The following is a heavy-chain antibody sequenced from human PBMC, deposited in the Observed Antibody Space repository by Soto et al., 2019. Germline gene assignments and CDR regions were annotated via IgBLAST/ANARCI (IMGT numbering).Heavy chain of an antibody. CDR1: GFTFSIYA. D-gene: IGHD3-22*01. CDR3: AKDLGAYYYDSSGYSFDY. J-gene: IGHJ4*02. V-gene: IGHV3-23*01. CDR2: ISGSGGST. Sequence: EVQLLESGGGLVQPGGSLRLSCAASGFTFSIYAMSWVRQAPGKGLEWVSAISGSGGSTYYAVSVKGRFTISRDNSKNTLYLQMNSLRAEDTAIYYCAKDLGAYYYDSSGYSFDYWGQGTLVTVSS.